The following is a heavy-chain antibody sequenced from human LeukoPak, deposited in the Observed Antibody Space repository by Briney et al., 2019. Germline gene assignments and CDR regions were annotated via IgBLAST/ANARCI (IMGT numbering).Heavy chain of an antibody. CDR3: ARDGKDGYNGTDDAFDI. CDR2: IYTSGST. V-gene: IGHV4-4*07. CDR1: GGSISSYY. D-gene: IGHD5-24*01. J-gene: IGHJ3*02. Sequence: PSETLSLTCTVSGGSISSYYWSWIRQPAGKGLEWIGRIYTSGSTNYNPSLKSRVTMSVDTSKNQFSLKLSSVTAADTAVYYCARDGKDGYNGTDDAFDIWGQGTMVTVSS.